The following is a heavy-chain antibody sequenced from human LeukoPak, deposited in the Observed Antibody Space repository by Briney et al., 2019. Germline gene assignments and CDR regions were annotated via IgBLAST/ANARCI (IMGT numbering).Heavy chain of an antibody. D-gene: IGHD3-10*01. V-gene: IGHV4-4*09. CDR3: ARLKRFGAYYYMDV. J-gene: IGHJ6*03. CDR1: GGSISSYY. CDR2: IYTSGST. Sequence: SETLSLTCTVSGGSISSYYWSWIRQPPGKGLEWIGYIYTSGSTNYNPSLKSRVTISVDTSKNQFSLKLSFVTAADTAVYYCARLKRFGAYYYMDVWGKGTTVTVSS.